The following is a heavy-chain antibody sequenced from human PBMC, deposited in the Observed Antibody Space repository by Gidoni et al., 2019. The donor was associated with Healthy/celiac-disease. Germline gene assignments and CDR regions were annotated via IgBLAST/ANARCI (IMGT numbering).Heavy chain of an antibody. V-gene: IGHV3-30-3*01. CDR3: ARDHGLYSYGLGVY. CDR1: GFTFSSYA. Sequence: QVQLVESGGGVVQPGRSLRLSCAASGFTFSSYAMHWVRQAPGKGLEWVAVISYDGSNKYYADSVKGRFTISRDNSKNTLYLQMNSLRAEDTAVYYCARDHGLYSYGLGVYWGQGTLVTVSS. CDR2: ISYDGSNK. D-gene: IGHD5-18*01. J-gene: IGHJ4*02.